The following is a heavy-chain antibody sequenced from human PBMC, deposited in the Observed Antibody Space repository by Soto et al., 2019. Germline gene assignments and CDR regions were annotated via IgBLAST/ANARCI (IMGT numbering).Heavy chain of an antibody. Sequence: ASVKVSCKASGYTFTSYYMHWVRQAPGQGLEWMGIINPSGGSTSYAQKFQGRVTMTRDTSTSTVYMELSSLRSEDTAVYYCARDNIYYDSSGYIPRPYPYYYYGMDVWGQGTTVTVSS. D-gene: IGHD3-22*01. CDR1: GYTFTSYY. CDR3: ARDNIYYDSSGYIPRPYPYYYYGMDV. CDR2: INPSGGST. J-gene: IGHJ6*02. V-gene: IGHV1-46*01.